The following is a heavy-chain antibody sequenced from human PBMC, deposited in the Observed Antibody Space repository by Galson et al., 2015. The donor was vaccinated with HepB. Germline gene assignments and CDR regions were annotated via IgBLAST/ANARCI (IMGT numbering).Heavy chain of an antibody. Sequence: SLRLSCAASGFTFSSYAMHWVRQAPGKGLEWVAVISYDGSNKYYADSVKGRFTISRDNSKNTLYLQMNSLRAEDTAVYYCARGRQLYWGQGTLVTVSS. J-gene: IGHJ4*02. D-gene: IGHD6-13*01. CDR1: GFTFSSYA. CDR2: ISYDGSNK. V-gene: IGHV3-30-3*01. CDR3: ARGRQLY.